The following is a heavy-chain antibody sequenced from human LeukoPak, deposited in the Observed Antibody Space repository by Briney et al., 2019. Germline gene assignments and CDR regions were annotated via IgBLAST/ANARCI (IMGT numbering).Heavy chain of an antibody. Sequence: GGSLRLSCAASGFTFSAYSMNWVRQPPGKGLEWVSYISSSSSTTHYADSVKGRFTISRDNAKNSLYLQMNSLRDEDTAVYFCAKHYFYSYGSLDYWGQGTLVTVSS. CDR1: GFTFSAYS. J-gene: IGHJ4*02. CDR2: ISSSSSTT. CDR3: AKHYFYSYGSLDY. D-gene: IGHD5-18*01. V-gene: IGHV3-48*02.